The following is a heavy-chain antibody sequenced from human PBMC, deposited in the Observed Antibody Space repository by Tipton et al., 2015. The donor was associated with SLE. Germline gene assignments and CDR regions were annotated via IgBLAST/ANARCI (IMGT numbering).Heavy chain of an antibody. V-gene: IGHV4-34*01. D-gene: IGHD3-3*01. CDR1: GGSFSGYY. CDR3: ARGSKLRFLEWSRGSFDY. Sequence: TLSLTCAVYGGSFSGYYWSWIRQPPGKGLEWIGEINHSGGTNYNPSLKSRVTISVDTSKNQFSLKLSSVTAADTAVYYCARGSKLRFLEWSRGSFDYWGQGTLVTVSS. J-gene: IGHJ4*02. CDR2: INHSGGT.